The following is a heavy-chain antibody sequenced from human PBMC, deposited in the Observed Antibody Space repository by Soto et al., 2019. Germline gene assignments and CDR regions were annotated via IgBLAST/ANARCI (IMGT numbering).Heavy chain of an antibody. Sequence: PSETLSLTCAVYGGSFSGYYWSWIRQPPGKGLEWIGEINHSGSTNYNPSLKSRVTISVDTSKNQFSLKLSSVTAADPAVYYCARGVSGYARLLVCWGQGTLVSVSS. J-gene: IGHJ4*02. CDR2: INHSGST. CDR3: ARGVSGYARLLVC. D-gene: IGHD5-12*01. CDR1: GGSFSGYY. V-gene: IGHV4-34*01.